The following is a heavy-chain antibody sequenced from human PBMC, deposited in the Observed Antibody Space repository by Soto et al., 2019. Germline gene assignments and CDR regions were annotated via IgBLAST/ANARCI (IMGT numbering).Heavy chain of an antibody. Sequence: EVQLLESGGGLVQPGGSLRLSCAASGFTFSSYVMSWVRQAPGKGLEWVSAISGSGGSTDYADSVKGRFTISRDHSKNTLYLPMNSLRAEDTAVYYCATALRSGIAAAGYFFDYWGQGTLVTVSS. V-gene: IGHV3-23*01. CDR2: ISGSGGST. CDR1: GFTFSSYV. D-gene: IGHD6-13*01. CDR3: ATALRSGIAAAGYFFDY. J-gene: IGHJ4*02.